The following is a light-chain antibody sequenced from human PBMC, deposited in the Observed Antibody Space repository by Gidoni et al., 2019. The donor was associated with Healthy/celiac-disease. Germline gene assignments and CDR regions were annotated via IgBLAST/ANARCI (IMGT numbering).Light chain of an antibody. J-gene: IGKJ5*01. CDR1: QDISNY. V-gene: IGKV1-33*01. CDR2: DAS. CDR3: QQYDNLAIT. Sequence: DIQMTQSPSSLSASVGDRVTITCQASQDISNYLNWYQQKPGKAPKFLIYDASNLETGVPSRFSGSGSGTDFTFTISSLQPEDIATYYCQQYDNLAITFGQGTRLEIK.